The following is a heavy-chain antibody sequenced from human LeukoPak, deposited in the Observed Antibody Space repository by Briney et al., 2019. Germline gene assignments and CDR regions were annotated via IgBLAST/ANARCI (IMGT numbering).Heavy chain of an antibody. CDR3: ARAPTGTGGWNWFDP. CDR1: GGSISSYY. Sequence: SETLSLTCTVSGGSISSYYWSWIRQPAGKGLELIGRIYPSGSTNYNPSLKSRVTMSVDTSKNQCSLKLSSVTAADTAVSYCARAPTGTGGWNWFDPWGQGTLVTVSS. D-gene: IGHD1-1*01. CDR2: IYPSGST. J-gene: IGHJ5*02. V-gene: IGHV4-4*07.